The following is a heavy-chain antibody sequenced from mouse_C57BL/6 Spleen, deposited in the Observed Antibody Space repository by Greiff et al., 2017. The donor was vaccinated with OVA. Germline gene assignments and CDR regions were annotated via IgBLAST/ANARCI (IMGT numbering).Heavy chain of an antibody. J-gene: IGHJ2*01. CDR3: ARYEAGFDY. CDR1: GFTFTDYY. V-gene: IGHV7-3*01. CDR2: IRNKANGYTT. Sequence: EVMLVESGGGLVQPGGSLSLSCAASGFTFTDYYMSWVRQPPGKALEWLGFIRNKANGYTTEYSASVKGRFTISRDNSQSILYLQMNALRTEDSATYYCARYEAGFDYWGQGTTLTVSS.